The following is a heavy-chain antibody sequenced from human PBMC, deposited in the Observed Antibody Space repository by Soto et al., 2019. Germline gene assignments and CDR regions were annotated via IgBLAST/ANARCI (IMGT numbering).Heavy chain of an antibody. CDR1: GFTFSTYA. J-gene: IGHJ4*02. D-gene: IGHD3-10*01. V-gene: IGHV3-23*01. CDR2: ISASGGST. CDR3: VRDRPGSQEYFDY. Sequence: GGSLRLSCAASGFTFSTYAMTWVRQAPGKGLEWVSAISASGGSTYYADSVKGRFTISRDNAKNTVYLQMNSLRAEDTGVYYCVRDRPGSQEYFDYWGQGNMVTVSS.